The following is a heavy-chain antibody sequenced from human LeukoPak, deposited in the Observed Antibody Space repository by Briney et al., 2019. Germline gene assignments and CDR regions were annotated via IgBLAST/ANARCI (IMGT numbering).Heavy chain of an antibody. Sequence: PGGSLRLSCAASGFRFSSYAMSWVRQAPGKGLEWVSAISGSGVSTYYADSVKGRFTISRDNSKNTLYLQMNSLRAEDTAVYYCAKVGYSGSLQGAFDIWGQGTMVTVSS. CDR3: AKVGYSGSLQGAFDI. CDR1: GFRFSSYA. D-gene: IGHD1-26*01. J-gene: IGHJ3*02. V-gene: IGHV3-23*01. CDR2: ISGSGVST.